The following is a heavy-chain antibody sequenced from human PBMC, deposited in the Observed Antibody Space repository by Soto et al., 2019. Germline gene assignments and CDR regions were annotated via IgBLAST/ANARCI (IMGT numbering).Heavy chain of an antibody. CDR2: ISYDGSNK. CDR1: GFTFSSYG. V-gene: IGHV3-30*18. D-gene: IGHD4-4*01. Sequence: GGSLRLSCAASGFTFSSYGMHWVRQAPGKGLEWVAVISYDGSNKYYADSVKGRFTISRDNSKNTLYLQMDSLRAEDTAVYYCAKDHRDYSFDYWGQGTLVTVSS. J-gene: IGHJ4*02. CDR3: AKDHRDYSFDY.